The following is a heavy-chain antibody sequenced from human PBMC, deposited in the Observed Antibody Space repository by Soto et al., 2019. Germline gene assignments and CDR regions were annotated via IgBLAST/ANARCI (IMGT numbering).Heavy chain of an antibody. CDR2: IYTSGST. CDR1: GGSLSRYY. CDR3: ARDHSGSYLHQAFNL. D-gene: IGHD1-26*01. Sequence: LSLTFTVSGGSLSRYYWSWIRQPAGKLLEWIGRIYTSGSTNYNPSLKSRVTMSVDTSKNQFSLKLSSVTAADTAVYYCARDHSGSYLHQAFNLWGQGTKVMVSS. V-gene: IGHV4-4*07. J-gene: IGHJ6*01.